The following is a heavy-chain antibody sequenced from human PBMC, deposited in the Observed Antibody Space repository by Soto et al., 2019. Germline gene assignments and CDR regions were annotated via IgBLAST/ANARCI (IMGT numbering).Heavy chain of an antibody. D-gene: IGHD1-1*01. CDR1: GFTFSSYG. J-gene: IGHJ4*02. CDR3: ARAPYNDYADY. Sequence: GGSLRLSCAASGFTFSSYGMHWVRQAPGKGLEWVAVIWYDGSNKYYADSVKGRFTISRDNSKNTLYLQMNSLRAEDTAVYYCARAPYNDYADYWGQGTLVTVSS. V-gene: IGHV3-33*01. CDR2: IWYDGSNK.